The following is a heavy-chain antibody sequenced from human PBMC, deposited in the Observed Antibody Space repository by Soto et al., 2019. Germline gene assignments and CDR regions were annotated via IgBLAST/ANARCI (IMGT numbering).Heavy chain of an antibody. CDR2: IYHSGST. CDR1: GGSISSSNW. J-gene: IGHJ4*02. D-gene: IGHD2-21*02. CDR3: ARVSQGRVVTTHFDY. V-gene: IGHV4-4*02. Sequence: QVQLQESGPGLVKPSGTLSLTCAVSGGSISSSNWWSWVRQPPGKGLEWIGEIYHSGSTKYNPSLKSRVTITVDKSKNQFSLKLSSVTAADTAVYYCARVSQGRVVTTHFDYWGQGTLVTVSS.